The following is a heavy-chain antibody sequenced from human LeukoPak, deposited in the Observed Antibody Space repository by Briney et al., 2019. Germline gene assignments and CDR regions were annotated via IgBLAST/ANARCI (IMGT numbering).Heavy chain of an antibody. V-gene: IGHV4-30-2*02. CDR1: GGSISSGGYS. CDR3: ASLVDIVATSAYDY. CDR2: IYHSGST. Sequence: SETLSLTCAVSGGSISSGGYSWSWIRQPPGKGLEWIGYIYHSGSTYYNPSLKSRVTISVDTSKNQFSLKLSSVTAADTAVYYCASLVDIVATSAYDYWGQGTLVTVSS. J-gene: IGHJ4*02. D-gene: IGHD5-12*01.